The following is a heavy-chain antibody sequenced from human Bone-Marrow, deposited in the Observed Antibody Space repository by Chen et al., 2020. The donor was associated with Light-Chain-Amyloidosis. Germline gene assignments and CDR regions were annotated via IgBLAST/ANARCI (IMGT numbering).Heavy chain of an antibody. CDR2: IYYSGST. CDR1: GGSISSSSYY. V-gene: IGHV4-39*01. J-gene: IGHJ6*02. Sequence: QLQLQESGPGLVKPSETLSLTCTVSGGSISSSSYYWGWIRQPPGKGLEWIGSIYYSGSTYYNPPLKSRVTISVDTSKNQFSLKLSSVTAADTAVYYCARHRGDVLARYYYGMDVWGQGTTVTVSS. D-gene: IGHD2-21*01. CDR3: ARHRGDVLARYYYGMDV.